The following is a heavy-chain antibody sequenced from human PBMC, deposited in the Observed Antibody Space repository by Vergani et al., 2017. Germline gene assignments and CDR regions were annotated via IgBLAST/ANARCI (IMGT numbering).Heavy chain of an antibody. Sequence: QVQLQESGPGLVKPSETLSLTCTVSGGSISSHYWSWIRQPPGKGLEWIGYIYYSGSTNYNPSLKSRVTISVDTSKNQFSLKLSSVTAADTGVYYCARGDSSSWYVWFDPWGQGTLVTVSS. CDR1: GGSISSHY. CDR3: ARGDSSSWYVWFDP. D-gene: IGHD6-13*01. J-gene: IGHJ5*02. V-gene: IGHV4-59*11. CDR2: IYYSGST.